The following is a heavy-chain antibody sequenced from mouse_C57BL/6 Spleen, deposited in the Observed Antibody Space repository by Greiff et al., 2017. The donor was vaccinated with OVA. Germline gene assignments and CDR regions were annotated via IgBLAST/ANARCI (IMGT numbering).Heavy chain of an antibody. CDR2: IYPSDSET. D-gene: IGHD4-1*01. V-gene: IGHV1-61*01. Sequence: QVQLKQPGAELVRPGSSVKLSCKASGYTFTSYWMDWVKQRPGQGLEWIGNIYPSDSETHYNQKFKDKATLTVDKSSSTAYMQLSSLTSEDSAVYYCARGGLTVDYWGQGTTLTVSS. CDR3: ARGGLTVDY. CDR1: GYTFTSYW. J-gene: IGHJ2*01.